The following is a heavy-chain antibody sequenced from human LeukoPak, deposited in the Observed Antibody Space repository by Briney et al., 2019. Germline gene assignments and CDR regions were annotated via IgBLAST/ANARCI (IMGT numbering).Heavy chain of an antibody. D-gene: IGHD6-19*01. CDR2: ISYDGGKK. CDR1: GFTFSSHD. Sequence: PGRSLRLSCAASGFTFSSHDMHWVRQAPGKGLEWVAIISYDGGKKDYADSVKGRFTISRDNSKSTLYLQMNSLRAEDTAVYYCAKVRWDNSGWYYLDDWGQGTLVTVSS. CDR3: AKVRWDNSGWYYLDD. V-gene: IGHV3-30*18. J-gene: IGHJ4*02.